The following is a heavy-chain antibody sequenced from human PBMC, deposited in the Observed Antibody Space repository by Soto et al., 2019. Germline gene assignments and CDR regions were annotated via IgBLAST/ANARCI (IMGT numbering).Heavy chain of an antibody. CDR2: IYYSGST. V-gene: IGHV4-59*08. D-gene: IGHD2-2*01. CDR3: ARHVPYCSDTSHCAYGMDV. Sequence: PSETLSLTCTVSGGSLSSYYWSWIRQPPGKGLEWIGYIYYSGSTNYNPSLKSRVAISVDTSKNQFSLKLSSVTAADTAVYYCARHVPYCSDTSHCAYGMDVWGQGTTVTVSS. J-gene: IGHJ6*02. CDR1: GGSLSSYY.